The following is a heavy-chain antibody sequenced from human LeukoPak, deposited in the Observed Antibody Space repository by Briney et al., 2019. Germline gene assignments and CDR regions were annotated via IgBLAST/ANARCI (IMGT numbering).Heavy chain of an antibody. CDR1: GGSISNYY. V-gene: IGHV4-59*12. CDR2: IHYSGNT. CDR3: ARGRTGAAALDF. D-gene: IGHD2-2*01. Sequence: SETLSLTCSVSGGSISNYYWSWIRQPPGKGLEWIAYIHYSGNTNYNPSLKSRVTISVDTSKNQFSLKLAAVSAADTAVYHCARGRTGAAALDFWGPGTLVTVSS. J-gene: IGHJ4*02.